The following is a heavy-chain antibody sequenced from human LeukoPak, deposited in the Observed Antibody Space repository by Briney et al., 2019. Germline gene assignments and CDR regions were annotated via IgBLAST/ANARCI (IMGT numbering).Heavy chain of an antibody. J-gene: IGHJ6*03. D-gene: IGHD3-10*01. CDR2: ISYDGSNK. CDR1: GFTFSSYA. Sequence: GGSLRLSCAASGFTFSSYAMHWVRQAPGKGLEWVAVISYDGSNKYYADSVKGRFTISRDNSKNTLYLQMNSLRAEDTAVYYCARTGVYYGSGSYYGYYYMDVWGKGTTVTVSS. V-gene: IGHV3-30-3*01. CDR3: ARTGVYYGSGSYYGYYYMDV.